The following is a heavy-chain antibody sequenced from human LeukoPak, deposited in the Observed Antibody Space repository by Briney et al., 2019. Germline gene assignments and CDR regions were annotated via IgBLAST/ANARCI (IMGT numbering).Heavy chain of an antibody. CDR3: ARGYGGFGLNYYYYYIDV. CDR1: GGSISGYY. J-gene: IGHJ6*03. D-gene: IGHD3-16*01. CDR2: INHSGST. V-gene: IGHV4-34*01. Sequence: SETLSLTCTVSGGSISGYYWSWIRQPPGKGLEWIGEINHSGSTNYNPSLKSRVTISVDTSKNQFSLKLSSVTAADTAVYYCARGYGGFGLNYYYYYIDVWGKGTTVTVSS.